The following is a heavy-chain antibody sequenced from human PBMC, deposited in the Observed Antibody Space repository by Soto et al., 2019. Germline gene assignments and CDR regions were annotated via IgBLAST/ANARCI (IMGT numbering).Heavy chain of an antibody. CDR2: INSDGSST. D-gene: IGHD2-2*01. Sequence: GGSLRLSCAASGFTFSSYWMHWVRQAPGKGLVWVSRINSDGSSTSYADSVKGRFTISRDNAKNTLYLQMNSLRAEDTAVYYCAREGGYCSSTSCYGFDAFDIWGQGTMVTVSS. CDR1: GFTFSSYW. V-gene: IGHV3-74*01. CDR3: AREGGYCSSTSCYGFDAFDI. J-gene: IGHJ3*02.